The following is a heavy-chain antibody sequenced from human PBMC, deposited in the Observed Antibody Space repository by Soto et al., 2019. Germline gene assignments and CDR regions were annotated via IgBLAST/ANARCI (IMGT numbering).Heavy chain of an antibody. CDR1: GFTFSSYW. Sequence: EVQLVESGGGLVQPGGSLRLSCAASGFTFSSYWMSWVRQAPGKGLEWVANIKQDGSEKYYVDSVKGRFTISRDNAKNSLYLQMNSLRAEDTAVYYCARDWTGYSSGWYAGGYFDLWGRGTLVTVSS. CDR3: ARDWTGYSSGWYAGGYFDL. V-gene: IGHV3-7*01. D-gene: IGHD6-19*01. CDR2: IKQDGSEK. J-gene: IGHJ2*01.